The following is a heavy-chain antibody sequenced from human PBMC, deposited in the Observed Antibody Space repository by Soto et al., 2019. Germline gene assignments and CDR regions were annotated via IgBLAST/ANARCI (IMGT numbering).Heavy chain of an antibody. CDR3: ARDGLDSSSSYYYYYMDV. V-gene: IGHV3-53*04. CDR1: GFTVSSNY. J-gene: IGHJ6*03. D-gene: IGHD6-6*01. Sequence: PGGSLRLSCAASGFTVSSNYMSWVRQAPGKGLEWVSVIYSGGSTYYADSVKGRFTISRHNSKNTLYLQMNSLRAEDTAVYYCARDGLDSSSSYYYYYMDVWGKGTTVTVSS. CDR2: IYSGGST.